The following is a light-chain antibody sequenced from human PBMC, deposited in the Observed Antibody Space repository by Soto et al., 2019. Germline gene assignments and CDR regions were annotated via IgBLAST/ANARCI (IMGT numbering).Light chain of an antibody. V-gene: IGKV3-20*01. Sequence: IVWTQSPGTLSLSPGERATLSCRASQSVSSTYLAWYQQKPGQAPRLLIYDTSSRATGIPDRFSGSGSGTDFTLTIGRLEPEDFAVYYCQQFGRSWTFGQGTKVQIK. CDR1: QSVSSTY. CDR3: QQFGRSWT. CDR2: DTS. J-gene: IGKJ1*01.